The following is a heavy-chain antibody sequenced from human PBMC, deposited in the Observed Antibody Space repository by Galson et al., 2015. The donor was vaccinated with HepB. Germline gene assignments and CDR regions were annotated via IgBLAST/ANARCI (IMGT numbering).Heavy chain of an antibody. J-gene: IGHJ4*02. D-gene: IGHD5-12*01. V-gene: IGHV3-23*01. CDR1: GFTSSRHA. Sequence: SLRLSCAASGFTSSRHAMNWVRQTPGKGLEWVSGISGSGSTTYYADSVKGRSTITRDNSKNTLYLQMNTPRAGDTAVYYCAKSTGYSGYDGVADYWGQGTLVTVSS. CDR3: AKSTGYSGYDGVADY. CDR2: ISGSGSTT.